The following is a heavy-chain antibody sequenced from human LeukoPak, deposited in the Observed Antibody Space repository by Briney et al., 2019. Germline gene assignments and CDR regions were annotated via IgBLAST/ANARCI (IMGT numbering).Heavy chain of an antibody. J-gene: IGHJ4*02. V-gene: IGHV3-21*01. D-gene: IGHD3-22*01. CDR3: AGEDSSGYYYQGSLDY. Sequence: GGSLRLSCAASGFTFSSYSMNWVRQAPGKGLEWVSSISSSSSYIYYADSVKGRFTISRGNAKNSLYLQMNSLRAEDTAVYYCAGEDSSGYYYQGSLDYWGQGTLVTVSS. CDR2: ISSSSSYI. CDR1: GFTFSSYS.